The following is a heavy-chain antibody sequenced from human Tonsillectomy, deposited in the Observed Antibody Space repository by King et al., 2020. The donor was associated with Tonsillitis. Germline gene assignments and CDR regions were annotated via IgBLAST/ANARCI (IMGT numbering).Heavy chain of an antibody. J-gene: IGHJ4*02. CDR1: GFTFDDYG. D-gene: IGHD5-18*01. V-gene: IGHV3-20*04. CDR3: ARGPKWIQLWTPCDS. Sequence: VQLVESGGGVVRPGGSLRLSCAASGFTFDDYGMNWVRQAPGKGLEWVSGINWNGGSTGYVDSVKGRFTISRDNAKNSLYLQMNSLRAEDTALYYCARGPKWIQLWTPCDSWGQGTLVTVSS. CDR2: INWNGGST.